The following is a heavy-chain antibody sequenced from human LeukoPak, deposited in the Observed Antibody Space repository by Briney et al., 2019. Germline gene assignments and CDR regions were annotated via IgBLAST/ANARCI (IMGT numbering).Heavy chain of an antibody. CDR2: ISAYNGNT. CDR3: ARDGHRRYYYDSSGYYRGDY. D-gene: IGHD3-22*01. J-gene: IGHJ4*02. V-gene: IGHV1-18*01. CDR1: GYTFTNYG. Sequence: ASVKVSCKASGYTFTNYGINWVRQAPGQGLEWMGWISAYNGNTNYAQKLQGRVTMTTDTSTSTAYMELRSLRSDDTAVYYCARDGHRRYYYDSSGYYRGDYWGQGTLVTVSS.